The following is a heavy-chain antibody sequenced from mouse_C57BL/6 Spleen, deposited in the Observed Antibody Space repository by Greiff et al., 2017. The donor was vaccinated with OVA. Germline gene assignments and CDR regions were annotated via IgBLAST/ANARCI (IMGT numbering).Heavy chain of an antibody. CDR2: IYPGSGNT. CDR3: ARRGSSYVDY. V-gene: IGHV1-76*01. J-gene: IGHJ2*01. D-gene: IGHD1-1*01. Sequence: VKLMESGAELVRPGASVKLSCKASGYTFPDYYINWVKQRPGQGLEWIARIYPGSGNTYYNEKFKGKATLTAEKSSSTAYMQLSSLTSEDSAVYFCARRGSSYVDYWGQGTTLTVSS. CDR1: GYTFPDYY.